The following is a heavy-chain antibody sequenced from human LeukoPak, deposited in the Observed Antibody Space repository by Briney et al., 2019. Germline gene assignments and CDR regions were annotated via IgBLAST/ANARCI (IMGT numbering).Heavy chain of an antibody. CDR1: GGSISSGGYY. D-gene: IGHD6-13*01. J-gene: IGHJ4*02. CDR2: IYHSGST. Sequence: SETLSLTCTVSGGSISSGGYYWSWIRQPPGKGLEWNGYIYHSGSTYYNPSLKSRVTISVDRSKNQFSLKLSSVTAADTAVYYCARANGGYSSSPGYWGQGTLVTVSS. V-gene: IGHV4-30-2*01. CDR3: ARANGGYSSSPGY.